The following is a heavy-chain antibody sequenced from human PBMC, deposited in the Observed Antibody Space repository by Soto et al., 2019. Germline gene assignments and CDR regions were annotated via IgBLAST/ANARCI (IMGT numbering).Heavy chain of an antibody. CDR3: ARAADIVVVPAANPLAPYDYYGMDV. J-gene: IGHJ6*02. CDR2: MSPNIFNT. CDR1: GYTFTSYD. V-gene: IGHV1-8*01. Sequence: ASVKVYCKASGYTFTSYDINCVRQATGQVLEWMGWMSPNIFNTGYAQKFQVRVTMTRNTSIRTAYMELSSLRSEDTAVYYCARAADIVVVPAANPLAPYDYYGMDVWGQGTTVTVSS. D-gene: IGHD2-2*01.